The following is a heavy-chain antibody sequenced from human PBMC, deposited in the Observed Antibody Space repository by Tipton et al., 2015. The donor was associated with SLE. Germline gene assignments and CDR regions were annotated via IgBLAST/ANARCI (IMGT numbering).Heavy chain of an antibody. CDR1: GYTFTSYG. CDR2: INTSEGNT. Sequence: QSGAEVKKPGASVKVSCKASGYTFTSYGISWVRQAPGQGLEWMGIINTSEGNTDYAQKFQDRVTMTTDTSTSTAYMELRSLRSDDTAVYYCATHRRWSSPLDSWGQGTLVIVTA. CDR3: ATHRRWSSPLDS. J-gene: IGHJ4*02. V-gene: IGHV1-18*01. D-gene: IGHD2-15*01.